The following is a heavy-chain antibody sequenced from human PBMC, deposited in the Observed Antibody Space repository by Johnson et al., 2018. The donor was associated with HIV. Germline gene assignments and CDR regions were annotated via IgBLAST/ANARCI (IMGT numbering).Heavy chain of an antibody. CDR3: ARDNIVLMVGGAFDI. CDR2: IKQDGSEK. V-gene: IGHV3-7*01. J-gene: IGHJ3*02. D-gene: IGHD2-8*01. Sequence: VQLVESGGGLVQPGGSLRLSCAASGFTFSSYAMHWVRQAPGKGLEWVANIKQDGSEKYYLDSVKGRFTISRDNSKNTLYLQMNSLRAEDTAVYYCARDNIVLMVGGAFDIWGQGTMVTVSS. CDR1: GFTFSSYA.